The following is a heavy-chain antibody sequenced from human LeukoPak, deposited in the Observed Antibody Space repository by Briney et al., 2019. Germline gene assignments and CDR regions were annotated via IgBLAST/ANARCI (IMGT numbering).Heavy chain of an antibody. CDR1: GYTFTSYG. D-gene: IGHD3-10*01. CDR3: AREHYGSGSYWFDP. V-gene: IGHV1-18*01. J-gene: IGHJ5*02. CDR2: ISAYNGNT. Sequence: GASVKVSCKASGYTFTSYGISWVRQAPGQGLEWMVWISAYNGNTNYAQKLQGRVTMTTDTSTSTAYMELRSLRSDDTAVYYCAREHYGSGSYWFDPWGQGTLVTVSS.